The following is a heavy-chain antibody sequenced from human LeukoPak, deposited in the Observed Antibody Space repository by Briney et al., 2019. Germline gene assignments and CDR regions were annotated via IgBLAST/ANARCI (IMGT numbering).Heavy chain of an antibody. V-gene: IGHV1-18*01. CDR2: ISAYNGNT. J-gene: IGHJ4*02. D-gene: IGHD3-9*01. CDR3: ARAASSYYDILTGYYRSPANFDY. Sequence: ASVKVSCKASGYTFTSYGISWVRQAPGQGLEWMGWISAYNGNTNYAQKLQGRVTMTTDTSTSTAYMELRSLRSDDTAVYYCARAASSYYDILTGYYRSPANFDYWGQGTLVTVSS. CDR1: GYTFTSYG.